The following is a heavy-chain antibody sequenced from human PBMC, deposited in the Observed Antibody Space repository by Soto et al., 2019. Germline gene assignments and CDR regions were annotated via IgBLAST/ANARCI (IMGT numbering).Heavy chain of an antibody. V-gene: IGHV1-3*01. Sequence: QVQLVQSGAEVKKPGASVKVSCKASGYTFTSYAMHWVRQAPGQRLEWMGWINAGNGNTKYSQKFQGRVTITRDTSASTAYMELSSLRSEDTAVYYCARDSRHDYGDYDYGMDVWGQGTTVTVSS. J-gene: IGHJ6*02. CDR2: INAGNGNT. CDR1: GYTFTSYA. CDR3: ARDSRHDYGDYDYGMDV. D-gene: IGHD4-17*01.